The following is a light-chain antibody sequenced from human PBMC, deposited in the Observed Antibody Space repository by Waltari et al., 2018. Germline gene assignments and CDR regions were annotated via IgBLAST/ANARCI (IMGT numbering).Light chain of an antibody. CDR3: MQTLKFPFT. CDR1: QSLLHSDGKTY. J-gene: IGKJ3*01. Sequence: DIVMTQTPLSLSVTPGQSASISCRSSQSLLHSDGKTYLYWYLQRPGQPPHLLIYEGSNRFSGVPDRFSGIGSGTDFTLMISRVEAEDVGIYFCMQTLKFPFTFGPGTKVDI. CDR2: EGS. V-gene: IGKV2D-29*01.